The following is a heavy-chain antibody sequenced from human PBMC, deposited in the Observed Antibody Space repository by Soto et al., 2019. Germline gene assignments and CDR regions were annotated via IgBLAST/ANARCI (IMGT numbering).Heavy chain of an antibody. V-gene: IGHV4-30-4*01. D-gene: IGHD3-3*01. J-gene: IGHJ6*02. Sequence: SETLSLTCTLSGGSISSGDYYWSWIRQPPGKGLEWIGYIYYSGSTYYNPSLKSRVTISVDTSKNQFSLKLSSVTAADTAVYYCARDRGGYYTTYYYYYGMDVWGQGTTVTVSS. CDR2: IYYSGST. CDR1: GGSISSGDYY. CDR3: ARDRGGYYTTYYYYYGMDV.